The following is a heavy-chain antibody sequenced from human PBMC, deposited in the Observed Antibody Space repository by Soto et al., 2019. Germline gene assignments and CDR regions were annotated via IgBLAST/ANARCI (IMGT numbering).Heavy chain of an antibody. J-gene: IGHJ3*02. CDR1: GGSFSGYY. CDR2: INHSGST. Sequence: SETLSLTCAVYGGSFSGYYWSWIRQPPGKGLEWIGEINHSGSTNYNPSLKSRVTISVDTSKNQFSLKLSSVTAADTAVYYCARARYSGSYYNAFDIWGQGTMVTVSS. V-gene: IGHV4-34*01. CDR3: ARARYSGSYYNAFDI. D-gene: IGHD1-26*01.